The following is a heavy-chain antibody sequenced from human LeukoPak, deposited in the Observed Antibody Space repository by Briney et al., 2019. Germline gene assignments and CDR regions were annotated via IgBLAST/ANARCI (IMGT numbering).Heavy chain of an antibody. CDR2: ISGGST. Sequence: PGGSLRLSCSASGFTVSSNEMSWVRQAPGKGLEWVSSISGGSTYYADSRKGRFTISRDNSKNTLHLQMGSLRAEDMAVYYCARVYSSYDRGYYFDYWGQGTLVTVSS. D-gene: IGHD6-6*01. J-gene: IGHJ4*02. V-gene: IGHV3-38-3*01. CDR3: ARVYSSYDRGYYFDY. CDR1: GFTVSSNE.